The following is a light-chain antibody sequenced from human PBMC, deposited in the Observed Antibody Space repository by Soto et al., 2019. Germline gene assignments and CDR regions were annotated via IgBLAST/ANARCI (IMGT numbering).Light chain of an antibody. CDR1: QSVSSN. Sequence: EIVMTQSPATLSLSPGERATLSCRASQSVSSNFAWYQQQPGQAPRLLIYGASTRATGIPARFSGSGSGTEFPLTIRRLQSEDFAVYYCQQYNNWPGTFGPGTKVDIK. J-gene: IGKJ3*01. CDR3: QQYNNWPGT. CDR2: GAS. V-gene: IGKV3-15*01.